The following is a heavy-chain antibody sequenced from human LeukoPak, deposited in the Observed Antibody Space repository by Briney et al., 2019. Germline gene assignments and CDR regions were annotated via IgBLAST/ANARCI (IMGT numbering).Heavy chain of an antibody. V-gene: IGHV3-23*01. CDR2: ISGSGAST. D-gene: IGHD3-10*01. CDR3: ASLSRSYYGSGSYFLDY. J-gene: IGHJ4*02. Sequence: GGSLRLSCAASGFTFSSYAMSWVRQAPGKGLEWVSAISGSGASTYYADSVKGRFTISRDNSKNTLYLQMNSLRAEDTAVYYCASLSRSYYGSGSYFLDYWGQGTLVTGSS. CDR1: GFTFSSYA.